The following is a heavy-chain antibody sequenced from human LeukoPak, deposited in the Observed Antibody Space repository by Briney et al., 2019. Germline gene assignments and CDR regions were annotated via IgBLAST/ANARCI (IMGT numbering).Heavy chain of an antibody. V-gene: IGHV4-34*01. CDR1: GGSFSGYY. Sequence: PSETLSLTCAVYGGSFSGYYWSWIRQPPGKGLEWIGEINHSGSTNYDPSLKSRVTISVDTSKNQFSLKRSSVTAADTAVYYCARTSSTSPGGGYYFDYWGQGTLVTVSS. CDR2: INHSGST. CDR3: ARTSSTSPGGGYYFDY. J-gene: IGHJ4*02. D-gene: IGHD2-2*01.